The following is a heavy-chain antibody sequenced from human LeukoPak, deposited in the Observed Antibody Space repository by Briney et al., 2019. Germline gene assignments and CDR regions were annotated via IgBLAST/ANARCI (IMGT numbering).Heavy chain of an antibody. CDR1: GGSISSYY. D-gene: IGHD3-10*01. CDR3: ARGGNGSGAVGY. Sequence: SETLSLTCTVSGGSISSYYWSWIRQPPGKGLEWIGYIYYSGSTNYNPSLKSRVTISVDTSKNQFSLKLSSVTAADTAVYYCARGGNGSGAVGYWGQGTLVTVSS. J-gene: IGHJ4*02. V-gene: IGHV4-59*01. CDR2: IYYSGST.